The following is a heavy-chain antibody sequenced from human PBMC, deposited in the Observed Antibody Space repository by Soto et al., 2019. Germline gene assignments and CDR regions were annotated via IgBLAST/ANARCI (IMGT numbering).Heavy chain of an antibody. V-gene: IGHV4-31*03. J-gene: IGHJ6*02. D-gene: IGHD5-18*01. CDR2: IYYSVST. CDR3: ARDKGPDTYGQTRIRDYSYAMDV. CDR1: GASISSGAYF. Sequence: QVQLQGSGPRLVKPSQTLSLTCSVSGASISSGAYFWTWIRHHPGKGLEWIGYIYYSVSTSYTYQHPPRQSRVTISVDTSKNLFSLRLTSVTAADTATYYCARDKGPDTYGQTRIRDYSYAMDVWGQGTTVIVSS.